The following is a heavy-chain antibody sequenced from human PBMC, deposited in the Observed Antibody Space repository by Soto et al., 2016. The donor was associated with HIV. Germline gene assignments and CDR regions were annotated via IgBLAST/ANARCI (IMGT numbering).Heavy chain of an antibody. CDR2: IKQDGSEK. J-gene: IGHJ4*02. D-gene: IGHD3-22*01. CDR1: GFTFSNYW. Sequence: EVQLVESGGGLVQPGRSLRLSCAASGFTFSNYWMSWVRQAPGKGLEWVANIKQDGSEKYYVDSVKGRFTISRDNAKNSLYVQMNSLRAEDTAVYYCAREGITYYYDSSGYSAPYFDNVGQGTLVTVSS. V-gene: IGHV3-7*01. CDR3: AREGITYYYDSSGYSAPYFDN.